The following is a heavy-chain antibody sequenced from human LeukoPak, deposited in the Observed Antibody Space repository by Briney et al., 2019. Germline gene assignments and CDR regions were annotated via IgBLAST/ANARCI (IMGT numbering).Heavy chain of an antibody. CDR1: GGSISSGGYY. V-gene: IGHV4-31*03. J-gene: IGHJ4*02. D-gene: IGHD6-6*01. CDR3: ARDMGDSSSSASGVSFDY. Sequence: SETLSLTCTVSGGSISSGGYYWSWNRQHPGKGLEWIGYIYYSGSTYYNPSLKSRVTMSVDTSKNQFSLKLSSVTAADTAVYYCARDMGDSSSSASGVSFDYWGQGTLVTVSS. CDR2: IYYSGST.